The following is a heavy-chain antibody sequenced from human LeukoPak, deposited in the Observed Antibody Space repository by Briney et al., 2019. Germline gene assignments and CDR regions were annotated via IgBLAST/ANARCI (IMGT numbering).Heavy chain of an antibody. CDR1: GFTFSSYG. D-gene: IGHD6-19*01. CDR3: AREQWLSSVWNYYYYYGMDV. V-gene: IGHV3-30*03. CDR2: ISYDGSNK. Sequence: PGGSLRLSCAASGFTFSSYGMHWVRQAPGKGLEWVAVISYDGSNKYYADSVRGRFTISRDNSKNTLYLQMNSLRAEDTAVYYCAREQWLSSVWNYYYYYGMDVWGQGTTVTVSS. J-gene: IGHJ6*02.